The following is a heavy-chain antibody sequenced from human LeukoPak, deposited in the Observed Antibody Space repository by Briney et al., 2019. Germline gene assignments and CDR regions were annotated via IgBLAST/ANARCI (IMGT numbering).Heavy chain of an antibody. CDR3: AKDGY. CDR1: GFTFDDYA. V-gene: IGHV3-9*01. CDR2: ISWNSGSI. J-gene: IGHJ4*02. Sequence: GGSLRLSCAASGFTFDDYAMHWVRQAPGKGLEWVSGISWNSGSIGYADSVKGRFTISRDNAKNSLYLQMNSLRAEDTALYYCAKDGYWGPGTLVTVSS.